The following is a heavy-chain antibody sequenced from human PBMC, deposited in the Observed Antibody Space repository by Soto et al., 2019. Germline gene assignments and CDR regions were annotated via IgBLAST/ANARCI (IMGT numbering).Heavy chain of an antibody. D-gene: IGHD1-1*01. Sequence: QITLKESGPTLVKPTQTLTLTCTFSGFSLSTSGVGVGWIRQPPGRAPDWLALIYWDDERRYSPSLNNRLTITKDTSKNQVVLTMNNMDPVDTATYYCVRRTTAFDYWGQGTLVTVSS. CDR2: IYWDDER. J-gene: IGHJ4*02. CDR3: VRRTTAFDY. CDR1: GFSLSTSGVG. V-gene: IGHV2-5*02.